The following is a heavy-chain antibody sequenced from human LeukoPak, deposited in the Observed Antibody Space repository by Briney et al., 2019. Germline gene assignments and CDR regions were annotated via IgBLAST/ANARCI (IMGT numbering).Heavy chain of an antibody. J-gene: IGHJ5*02. CDR3: ARGFPMWGGWFDH. CDR1: GFTFSSYW. D-gene: IGHD3-16*01. CDR2: INSDGSST. V-gene: IGHV3-74*01. Sequence: GGSLRLSCAASGFTFSSYWMHWVRQAPGKGLMWVSRINSDGSSTNYADSVKGRFTISRDNAKNTLYLQMNSLRAEDTAVYYCARGFPMWGGWFDHWGQGTLVTVSS.